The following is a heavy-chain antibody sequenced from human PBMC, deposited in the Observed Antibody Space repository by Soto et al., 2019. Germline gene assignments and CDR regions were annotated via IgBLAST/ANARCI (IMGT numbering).Heavy chain of an antibody. CDR1: CYSISNGDY. CDR2: VYYSGST. Sequence: SETLSRTCTVSCYSISNGDYFGWIRQAPWKGLEWIGSVYYSGSTHYEPSLRGRIAISVDTLKNQFSLRLPSVTAADTAMYFCARNTSTYFDSWGQGIPVTVS. V-gene: IGHV4-38-2*02. J-gene: IGHJ4*02. CDR3: ARNTSTYFDS.